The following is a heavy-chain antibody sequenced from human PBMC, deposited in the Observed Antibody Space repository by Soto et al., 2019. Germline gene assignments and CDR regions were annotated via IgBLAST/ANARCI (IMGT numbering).Heavy chain of an antibody. CDR3: AKDRVSIAADFFDY. J-gene: IGHJ4*02. CDR1: GFTFSSYG. V-gene: IGHV3-30*18. Sequence: PGGSLRLSCAASGFTFSSYGMHWVRQAPGKGLEWVAVISYDGSNKYYADSVKGRFTISRDNSKNTLYLQMNSLRAKDTAVYYCAKDRVSIAADFFDYWGQGTLVTAPQ. CDR2: ISYDGSNK. D-gene: IGHD6-13*01.